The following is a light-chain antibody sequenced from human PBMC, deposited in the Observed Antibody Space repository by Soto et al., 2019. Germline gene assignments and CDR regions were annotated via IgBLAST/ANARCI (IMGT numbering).Light chain of an antibody. Sequence: GDRVTITCRASQDIRSDLGWYQQKPGIAPKLLIYAASNLQSGVPSRFSGSGSGTDFTLTISSLQPEDYATYYCLQQYNYPRTFGQGTKVDIK. CDR3: LQQYNYPRT. CDR2: AAS. CDR1: QDIRSD. V-gene: IGKV1-6*01. J-gene: IGKJ1*01.